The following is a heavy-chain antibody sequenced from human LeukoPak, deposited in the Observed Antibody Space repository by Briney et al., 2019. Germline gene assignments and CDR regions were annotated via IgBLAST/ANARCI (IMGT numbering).Heavy chain of an antibody. CDR3: ARVRGNSEVDY. CDR2: IYTSGST. CDR1: GGSISSYY. Sequence: TSETLSLTCTVSGGSISSYYWSWIRQPPGKGLEWIGRIYTSGSTNYNPSLKSLVTMSVDTSKNQFSLKLSSVTAADTAVYYCARVRGNSEVDYWGQGTLGTVSS. V-gene: IGHV4-4*07. J-gene: IGHJ4*02. D-gene: IGHD4-23*01.